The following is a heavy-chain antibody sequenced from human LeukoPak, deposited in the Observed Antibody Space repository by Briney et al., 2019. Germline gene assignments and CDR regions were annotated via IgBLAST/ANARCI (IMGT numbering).Heavy chain of an antibody. J-gene: IGHJ4*02. CDR1: GGPISSYY. Sequence: PSETLSLTCTVSGGPISSYYWSWIRQPPGKGLEWIGYIFYDGSTNYNPSLKSRVTISVDTSKRQFSLKLSSVTAADTAVYYCARGWTVTTVPLWGQGTLVTVSS. V-gene: IGHV4-59*08. CDR3: ARGWTVTTVPL. D-gene: IGHD4-17*01. CDR2: IFYDGST.